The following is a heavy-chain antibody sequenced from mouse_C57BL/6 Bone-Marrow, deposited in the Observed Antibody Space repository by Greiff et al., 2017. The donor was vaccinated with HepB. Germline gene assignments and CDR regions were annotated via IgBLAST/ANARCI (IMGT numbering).Heavy chain of an antibody. V-gene: IGHV1-5*01. CDR2: SYPGNSDT. D-gene: IGHD1-1*01. Sequence: VQLKQSGTVLARPGASVKMSCKTSGYTFTSYWMHWVKQRPGQGLEWIGASYPGNSDTSYNQKFKGKAKLTAVTSASTAYMELSSLTNEDSAVYYCTKSYGSSPSYWYFDVWGTGTTVTVSS. CDR1: GYTFTSYW. CDR3: TKSYGSSPSYWYFDV. J-gene: IGHJ1*03.